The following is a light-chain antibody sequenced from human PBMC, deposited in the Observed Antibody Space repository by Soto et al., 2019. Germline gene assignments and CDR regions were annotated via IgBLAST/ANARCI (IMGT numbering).Light chain of an antibody. CDR3: QQYGSSGT. Sequence: ETVLTQSSGTLSLSPGERATLSCRASQSVSSSYLAGYQQKPGQAPSLLIYGASSRATGITDGFPACASGSDFTLTISGLECEDFAVYYCQQYGSSGTFGQETKV. V-gene: IGKV3-20*01. J-gene: IGKJ1*01. CDR2: GAS. CDR1: QSVSSSY.